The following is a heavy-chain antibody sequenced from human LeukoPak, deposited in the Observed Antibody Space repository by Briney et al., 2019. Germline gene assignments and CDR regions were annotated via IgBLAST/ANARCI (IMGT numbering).Heavy chain of an antibody. V-gene: IGHV4-39*07. Sequence: PSETLSLTCTVSGGSISSSSYYWGWIRQPPGKGLEWIGSVYYSGSTYYNPSLKSRVTISVDTSKNQFSLKLSSVTAADTAVYYCARTLNYYGSSYTEALDAFDIWGQGTMVTVSS. J-gene: IGHJ3*02. CDR1: GGSISSSSYY. D-gene: IGHD3-22*01. CDR3: ARTLNYYGSSYTEALDAFDI. CDR2: VYYSGST.